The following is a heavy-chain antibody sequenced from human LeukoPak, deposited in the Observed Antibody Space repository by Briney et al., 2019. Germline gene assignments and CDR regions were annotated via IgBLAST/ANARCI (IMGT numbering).Heavy chain of an antibody. D-gene: IGHD3-10*01. CDR1: GFTFSSYW. Sequence: LPGGSLRLSCAASGFTFSSYWMHWVRHAPGRGLVWVSRINSDGSSTSYADSVKGRFTISRDNAKNTLYLQMNSLRAEDTAVYYCAREAGSGSLLYYYYYGMDVWGKGTTVTVSS. V-gene: IGHV3-74*01. J-gene: IGHJ6*04. CDR3: AREAGSGSLLYYYYYGMDV. CDR2: INSDGSST.